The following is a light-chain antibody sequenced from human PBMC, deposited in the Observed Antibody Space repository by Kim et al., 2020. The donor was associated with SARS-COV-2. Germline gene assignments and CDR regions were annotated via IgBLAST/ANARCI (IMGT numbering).Light chain of an antibody. CDR3: QVWDSSTWV. CDR1: NIGSKN. CDR2: RDS. J-gene: IGLJ3*02. Sequence: VALGQTARIPCGGNNIGSKNVHWYQQKPGQAPVLVIYRDSNRPSGIPERFSGSNSGNTATLTISRAQAGDEADYYCQVWDSSTWVFGGGTQLTVL. V-gene: IGLV3-9*01.